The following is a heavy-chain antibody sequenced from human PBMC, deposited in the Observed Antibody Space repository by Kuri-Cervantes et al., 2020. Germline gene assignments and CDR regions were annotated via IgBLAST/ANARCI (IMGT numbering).Heavy chain of an antibody. Sequence: SQTLSLTCAVYGGSFSGYYWSWIRQPPGKGLEWIGEINHSGSTNYNPSLKSRVTISVDTSKNQFSLKLSSVTAADTAVYYCASPLRSHRGPYYYGMDVWGQGTTVTFSS. CDR1: GGSFSGYY. D-gene: IGHD3-3*01. J-gene: IGHJ6*02. V-gene: IGHV4-34*01. CDR2: INHSGST. CDR3: ASPLRSHRGPYYYGMDV.